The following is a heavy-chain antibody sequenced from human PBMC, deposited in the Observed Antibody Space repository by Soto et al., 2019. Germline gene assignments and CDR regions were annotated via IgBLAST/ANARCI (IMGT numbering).Heavy chain of an antibody. V-gene: IGHV4-59*12. CDR1: GGSLNNFY. J-gene: IGHJ4*02. D-gene: IGHD6-13*01. Sequence: SETLCLTCSVSGGSLNNFYWTWIRQPPGKGLEWIAHVSYAGVTKYNPALQSRATLSVDTSKSHFSLNLNSVSAPDTAIYYSARYSSRHQWLDSWGQRTLVTVSS. CDR2: VSYAGVT. CDR3: ARYSSRHQWLDS.